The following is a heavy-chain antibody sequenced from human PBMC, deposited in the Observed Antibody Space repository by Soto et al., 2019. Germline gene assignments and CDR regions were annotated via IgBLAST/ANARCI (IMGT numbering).Heavy chain of an antibody. V-gene: IGHV1-24*01. CDR1: GYTLTELS. J-gene: IGHJ4*02. CDR2: FDPEDGET. CDR3: ATGPMTHGGFAV. Sequence: ASVKVSCKVSGYTLTELSMHWVRQAPGKGLEWMGGFDPEDGETIYAQKFQGRVTMTEDTSTDTAYMELSSLRSEDTAVYYCATGPMTHGGFAVRGQRTLVTVSS. D-gene: IGHD3-10*01.